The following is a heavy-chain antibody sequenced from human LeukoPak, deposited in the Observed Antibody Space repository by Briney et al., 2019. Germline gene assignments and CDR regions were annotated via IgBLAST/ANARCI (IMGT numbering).Heavy chain of an antibody. CDR3: ASFLGAAGTGGAY. D-gene: IGHD6-13*01. Sequence: SETLSLTCAVYGGPFSGYHWSWIRQAPGKGLEWIGEINHSGSTNYNPSLKSRVTLSVDTSKNQFSLKLSSVTAGDTAVYYCASFLGAAGTGGAYWGQGTLVTVSS. J-gene: IGHJ4*02. CDR2: INHSGST. V-gene: IGHV4-34*01. CDR1: GGPFSGYH.